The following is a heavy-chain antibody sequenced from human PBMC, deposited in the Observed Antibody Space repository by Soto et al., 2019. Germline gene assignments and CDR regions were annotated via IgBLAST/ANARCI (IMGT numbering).Heavy chain of an antibody. V-gene: IGHV1-2*02. Sequence: ASVKVSCKASGYTFTGYYMHWVRQAPGQGLEWMGWINPNSGGTNYAQKFQGRVTMTRDTSISTAYMELSRLRSDDTAVYYCASLNVVSSTRHAIPDRFDPWGQGTLVTVYS. CDR3: ASLNVVSSTRHAIPDRFDP. J-gene: IGHJ5*02. CDR1: GYTFTGYY. CDR2: INPNSGGT. D-gene: IGHD2-2*01.